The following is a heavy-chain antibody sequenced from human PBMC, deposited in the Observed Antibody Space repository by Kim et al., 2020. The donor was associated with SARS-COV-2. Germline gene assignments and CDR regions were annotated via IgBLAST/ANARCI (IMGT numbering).Heavy chain of an antibody. J-gene: IGHJ6*02. CDR2: IIPIFGTA. CDR3: ASGGLLLWFGELSTGGMDV. D-gene: IGHD3-10*01. CDR1: GGTFSSYA. V-gene: IGHV1-69*13. Sequence: SVKVSCKASGGTFSSYAISWVRQAPGQGLEWMGGIIPIFGTANYAQKFQGRVTITADESTSTAYMELSSLRSEDTAVYYCASGGLLLWFGELSTGGMDVWGQGTTVTVSS.